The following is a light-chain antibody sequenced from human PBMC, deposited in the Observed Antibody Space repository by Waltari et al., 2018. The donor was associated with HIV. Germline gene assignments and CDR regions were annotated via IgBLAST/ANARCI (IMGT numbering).Light chain of an antibody. CDR3: QVWDTISDHRV. V-gene: IGLV3-21*02. Sequence: SSVLTQPPSVSVAPGLTARLTCGGDNVGSKTLHWYQQKPGQAPLVVVYDDRDRPSGIPERFSGSNSGNTATLTINRVEAGDEADYYCQVWDTISDHRVFGGGTKLTVL. CDR1: NVGSKT. J-gene: IGLJ2*01. CDR2: DDR.